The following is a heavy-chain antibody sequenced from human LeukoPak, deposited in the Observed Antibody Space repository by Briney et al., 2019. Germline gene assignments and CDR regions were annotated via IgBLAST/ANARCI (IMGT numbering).Heavy chain of an antibody. Sequence: ASVKVSCKASGYTFTGYYMYWVRQAPGQGLEWMGWINPNSGGTNYAQKFQGRVTMTRDTSISTAYMELSRLRSDDTAVYYCARRSYGSLGWYFDLWGRGTLVTVSS. J-gene: IGHJ2*01. D-gene: IGHD5-18*01. V-gene: IGHV1-2*02. CDR3: ARRSYGSLGWYFDL. CDR2: INPNSGGT. CDR1: GYTFTGYY.